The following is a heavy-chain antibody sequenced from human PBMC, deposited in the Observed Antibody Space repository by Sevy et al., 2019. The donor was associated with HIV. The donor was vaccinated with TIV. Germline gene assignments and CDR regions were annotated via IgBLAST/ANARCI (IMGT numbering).Heavy chain of an antibody. J-gene: IGHJ5*02. CDR2: IYTSGST. Sequence: SETLSLTCTVSGGSISSYYWSWIRQPAGKGLEWTGRIYTSGSTNYNPSLKSRVTMSVDTSKNQFSLKLSSATAADTAVYYCARYYGDHNWFDPWGQGTLVTVSS. CDR1: GGSISSYY. CDR3: ARYYGDHNWFDP. D-gene: IGHD4-17*01. V-gene: IGHV4-4*07.